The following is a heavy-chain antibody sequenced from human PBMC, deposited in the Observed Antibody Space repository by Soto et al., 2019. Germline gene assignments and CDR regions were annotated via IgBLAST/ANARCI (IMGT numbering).Heavy chain of an antibody. CDR1: GGSISSSTYY. V-gene: IGHV4-39*01. CDR3: ASSTGRRDYFDY. Sequence: QLQLQESGPGLVKPSETLSLTCTVSGGSISSSTYYWGWIRQPPGKGLEWIGSFYYSASTYYNPSLKSRVTISVATSKNQFSLKLSSVTAADTAVYYCASSTGRRDYFDYWGQGTLVTVSS. CDR2: FYYSAST. D-gene: IGHD1-1*01. J-gene: IGHJ4*02.